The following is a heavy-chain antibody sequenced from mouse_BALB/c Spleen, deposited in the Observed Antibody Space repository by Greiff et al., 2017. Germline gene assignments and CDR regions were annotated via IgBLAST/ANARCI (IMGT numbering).Heavy chain of an antibody. V-gene: IGHV3-2*02. CDR1: GYSITSDYA. CDR2: ISYSGST. D-gene: IGHD2-3*01. Sequence: VQLKESGPGLVKPSQSLSLTCTVTGYSITSDYAWNWIRQFPGNKLEWMGYISYSGSTSYNPSLKSRISITRDTSKNQFFLQLNSVTTEDTATYYCARYEFLYAMDYWGQGTSVTVSS. J-gene: IGHJ4*01. CDR3: ARYEFLYAMDY.